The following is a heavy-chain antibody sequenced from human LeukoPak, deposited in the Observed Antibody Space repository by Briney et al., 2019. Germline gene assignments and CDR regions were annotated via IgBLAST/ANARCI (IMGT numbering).Heavy chain of an antibody. CDR3: AKATGNLGN. Sequence: PGGSLRLSCAASGFTFTNYAMSWVRQAPGKGLGWVSAISGSGGSTYYADSVKGRFTISRDNSKSTLYLQMISLTAEDTAIYYCAKATGNLGNWGQGTLVTVSS. J-gene: IGHJ4*02. CDR1: GFTFTNYA. V-gene: IGHV3-23*01. CDR2: ISGSGGST. D-gene: IGHD1-1*01.